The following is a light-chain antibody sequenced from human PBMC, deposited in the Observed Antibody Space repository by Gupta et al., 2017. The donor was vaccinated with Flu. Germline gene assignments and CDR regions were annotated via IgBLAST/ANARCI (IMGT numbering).Light chain of an antibody. V-gene: IGLV2-14*01. CDR3: SSYTSTNTFYV. CDR2: YVT. Sequence: QYALTQPASVSGSPGLSITILCTGTSCDVGRSDSVSWCQQYPGKAPKLIIYYVTTRPSGVSSRFSGSKSGNTASLTISGLEAEDESDYYCSSYTSTNTFYVFGTGTTVTVL. CDR1: SCDVGRSDS. J-gene: IGLJ1*01.